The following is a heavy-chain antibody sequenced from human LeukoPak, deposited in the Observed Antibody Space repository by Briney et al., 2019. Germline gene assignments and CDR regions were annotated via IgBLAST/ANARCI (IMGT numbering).Heavy chain of an antibody. D-gene: IGHD3-22*01. CDR1: GFTFNKYA. CDR3: AKGGYYDSSGYYHN. CDR2: ISGSGGST. J-gene: IGHJ4*02. V-gene: IGHV3-23*01. Sequence: GGSLRLSCAASGFTFNKYAMNWVRQPPGKGLEWVSAISGSGGSTYYADSVKGRFTISRDNSKNTLYLQMNSLRAEDTAVYYCAKGGYYDSSGYYHNWGQGTLVTVSS.